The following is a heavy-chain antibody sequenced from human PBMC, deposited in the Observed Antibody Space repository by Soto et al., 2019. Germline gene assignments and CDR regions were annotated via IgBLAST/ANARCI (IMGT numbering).Heavy chain of an antibody. CDR3: AKGPDSPDPDVVEYSSSWYDY. Sequence: GGSLRLSCAASGFTFSSYAMSWVRQAPGKGLEWVSAISGSGGSTYYADSVKGRFTISRDNSKNTLYLQMNSLRAEDTAVYYCAKGPDSPDPDVVEYSSSWYDYWGQGTLVTVSS. CDR1: GFTFSSYA. V-gene: IGHV3-23*01. D-gene: IGHD6-13*01. CDR2: ISGSGGST. J-gene: IGHJ4*02.